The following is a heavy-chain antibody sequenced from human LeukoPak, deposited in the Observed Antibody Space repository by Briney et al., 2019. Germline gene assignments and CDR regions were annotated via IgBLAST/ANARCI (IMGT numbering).Heavy chain of an antibody. D-gene: IGHD1-14*01. Sequence: SETLSLTCTVSGGSVSSGSYYWSWIRQPPGKGLEWIGYIYYSGSTNYNPSLKSRVTISVDTSKNQFSLRLSSVTAADTAVYYCARTGWYFDLWGRGTLVTVSS. CDR2: IYYSGST. CDR3: ARTGWYFDL. CDR1: GGSVSSGSYY. J-gene: IGHJ2*01. V-gene: IGHV4-61*01.